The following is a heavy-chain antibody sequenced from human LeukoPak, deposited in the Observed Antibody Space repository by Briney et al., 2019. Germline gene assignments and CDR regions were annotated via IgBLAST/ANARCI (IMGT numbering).Heavy chain of an antibody. D-gene: IGHD2-15*01. V-gene: IGHV3-21*01. CDR3: ARGVVVVVAATEYYFDY. CDR1: GFTFSSYA. CDR2: ISSSSSYI. Sequence: GGSLGLSCAASGFTFSSYAMNWVRQAPGKGLEWVSSISSSSSYIYYADPVKGRFTISRDNAKNSLYLQMNSLRAEDTAVYYCARGVVVVVAATEYYFDYWGQGTLVTVPS. J-gene: IGHJ4*02.